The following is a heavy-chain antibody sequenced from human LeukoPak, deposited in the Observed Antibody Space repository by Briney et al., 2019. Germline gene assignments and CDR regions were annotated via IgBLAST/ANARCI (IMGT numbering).Heavy chain of an antibody. Sequence: PGGSLRLSCAASGFTFSSYSMNWVRQAPGKGLEWVSYISSSGSTIYYADSVKGRFTISRDNSKNTLYLQMNSLRAEDTAVYYCAKDLQDIVVVPAATAGAWYYMDVWGKGTTVTISS. J-gene: IGHJ6*03. CDR1: GFTFSSYS. D-gene: IGHD2-2*01. CDR2: ISSSGSTI. V-gene: IGHV3-48*01. CDR3: AKDLQDIVVVPAATAGAWYYMDV.